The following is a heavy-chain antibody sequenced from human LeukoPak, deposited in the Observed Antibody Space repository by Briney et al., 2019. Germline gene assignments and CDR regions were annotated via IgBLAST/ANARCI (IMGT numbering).Heavy chain of an antibody. J-gene: IGHJ4*02. D-gene: IGHD3-10*01. CDR3: ASYDYGSGFDY. CDR1: GGSISSGGYY. Sequence: SETLSLTCTVSGGSISSGGYYWSWIRQHPGKGLEWIGYIYYSGSTYYNPSLKSRVTISVDRSKNQFSLKLSSVTAADTAVYYCASYDYGSGFDYWGQGTLVTVSS. V-gene: IGHV4-31*03. CDR2: IYYSGST.